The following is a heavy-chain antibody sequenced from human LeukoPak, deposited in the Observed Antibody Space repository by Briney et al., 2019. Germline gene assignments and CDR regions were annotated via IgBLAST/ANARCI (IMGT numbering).Heavy chain of an antibody. V-gene: IGHV2-70*04. CDR2: IDWDDDK. D-gene: IGHD2-21*02. CDR3: ARTPYCGGDCYVDY. CDR1: GFSLSTSGMR. J-gene: IGHJ4*02. Sequence: SGPTLVNPTQTLTLTRTFSGFSLSTSGMRVSWIRQPPGKALEWLARIDWDDDKFYSTSLKTRLTISKDTSKNQVVLTMTNMDPVDTATYYCARTPYCGGDCYVDYWGQGTLVTVSS.